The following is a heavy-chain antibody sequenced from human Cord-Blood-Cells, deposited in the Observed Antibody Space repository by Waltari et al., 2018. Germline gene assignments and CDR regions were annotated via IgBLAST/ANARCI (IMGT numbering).Heavy chain of an antibody. CDR2: ISYDGSNK. Sequence: QVQLVESGGGVVQPGGSRRLSCAASGFTCSSYGMHWVRQAPGKGREWVAVISYDGSNKYYADSVKGRFTISRDNSKNTLYLQMNSLRAEDTAVYYCATLTSGSYDYWGQGTLVTVSS. CDR1: GFTCSSYG. J-gene: IGHJ4*02. CDR3: ATLTSGSYDY. V-gene: IGHV3-30*03. D-gene: IGHD3-10*01.